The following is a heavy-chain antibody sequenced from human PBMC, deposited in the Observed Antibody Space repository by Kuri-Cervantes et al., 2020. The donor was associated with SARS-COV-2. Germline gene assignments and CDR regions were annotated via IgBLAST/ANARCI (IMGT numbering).Heavy chain of an antibody. J-gene: IGHJ4*02. CDR3: ARGNCSGGSCYSGYFDY. CDR1: GYSTSSGYY. D-gene: IGHD2-15*01. Sequence: SETLSLTCAVSGYSTSSGYYWGWIRQPPGKGLEWIGSIYHSGSTYYNPSLKSRVTISVDTSKNQFSLKLSSVTAADTAVYYCARGNCSGGSCYSGYFDYWGQGTLVTVSS. CDR2: IYHSGST. V-gene: IGHV4-38-2*01.